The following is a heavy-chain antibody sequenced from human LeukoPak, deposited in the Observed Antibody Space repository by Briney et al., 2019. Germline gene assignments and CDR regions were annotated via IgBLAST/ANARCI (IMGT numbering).Heavy chain of an antibody. CDR3: AKDPEKGSSSYYFDY. CDR2: ISWNSGSI. CDR1: GFTFDDYA. V-gene: IGHV3-9*01. D-gene: IGHD6-13*01. Sequence: GGSLRLSCAASGFTFDDYAMHWVRQAPGKGLEWVSGISWNSGSIGYADSVKGRFTISRDSAKNSLYLQMNSLRAEDTALYYCAKDPEKGSSSYYFDYWGQGTLVTVSS. J-gene: IGHJ4*02.